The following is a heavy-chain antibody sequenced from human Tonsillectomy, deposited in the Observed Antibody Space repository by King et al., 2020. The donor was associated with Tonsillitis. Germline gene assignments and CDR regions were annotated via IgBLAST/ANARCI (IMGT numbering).Heavy chain of an antibody. V-gene: IGHV3-23*04. J-gene: IGHJ4*02. CDR1: GFTFSSYA. D-gene: IGHD1-26*01. Sequence: VQLVESGGGLVQPGGSLRLSCAASGFTFSSYAMSWVRQAPGKGLEWVSGISGSGGGTYYADSVKGRFTISRDSTKNILYLQINSLRAEDTAVYYCAKHEWELKPDFYYWGQGTLVTVSS. CDR3: AKHEWELKPDFYY. CDR2: ISGSGGGT.